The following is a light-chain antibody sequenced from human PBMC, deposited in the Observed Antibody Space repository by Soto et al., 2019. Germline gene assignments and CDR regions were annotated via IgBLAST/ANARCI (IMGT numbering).Light chain of an antibody. Sequence: QSVLTQPASVSGSPGQSITISCTGTSSDVGGYNYVSWYQQHPGKAPKLMIYEVSNRPPGVSNRFSGSKSGNTASLTSSGLQAEDEADYYCSSYTSSSTPYVFGPGPQLTVL. V-gene: IGLV2-14*01. J-gene: IGLJ1*01. CDR2: EVS. CDR3: SSYTSSSTPYV. CDR1: SSDVGGYNY.